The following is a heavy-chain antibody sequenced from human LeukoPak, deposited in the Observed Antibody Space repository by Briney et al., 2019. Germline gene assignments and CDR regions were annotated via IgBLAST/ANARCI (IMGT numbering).Heavy chain of an antibody. CDR2: IIPIFGTA. J-gene: IGHJ5*02. CDR1: GGTFSSYA. Sequence: ASVKVSCKASGGTFSSYAISWVRQAPGQGLEWMGGIIPIFGTANYAQKFQGRVTITADESTRTAYMELSSLRSEDTAVYYCARDTRHRYCSSTSCYRGWLDPWGQGTLVTVSS. CDR3: ARDTRHRYCSSTSCYRGWLDP. D-gene: IGHD2-2*01. V-gene: IGHV1-69*01.